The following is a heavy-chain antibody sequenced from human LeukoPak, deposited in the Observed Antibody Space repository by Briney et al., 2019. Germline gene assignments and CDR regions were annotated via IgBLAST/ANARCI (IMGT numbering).Heavy chain of an antibody. V-gene: IGHV1-2*02. CDR3: ARNRQGIAAPGTRYLFDP. CDR2: INPNNGGT. Sequence: GASVKVSCKASGYTFTDYYLHWVRQAPGQGLEWMGWINPNNGGTNYAQNFQGRVTMTRDTSISTAYMELSRLKSDDTAVYYCARNRQGIAAPGTRYLFDPWGQGTLVTVSS. CDR1: GYTFTDYY. D-gene: IGHD6-13*01. J-gene: IGHJ5*02.